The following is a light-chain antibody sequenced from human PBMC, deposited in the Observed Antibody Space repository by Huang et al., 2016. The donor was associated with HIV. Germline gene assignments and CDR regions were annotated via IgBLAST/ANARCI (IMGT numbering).Light chain of an antibody. CDR3: QQRSKWPLT. V-gene: IGKV3-11*01. Sequence: EIVLTQSPVTLSLSPGYRATLSCRASQSIGTYLAGYQQKAGQAPRLLIYDVSNRAAGVPARFSASGSETDFTLTIASLDPDDFAIYHCQQRSKWPLTFGGGTKVEMK. CDR1: QSIGTY. CDR2: DVS. J-gene: IGKJ4*01.